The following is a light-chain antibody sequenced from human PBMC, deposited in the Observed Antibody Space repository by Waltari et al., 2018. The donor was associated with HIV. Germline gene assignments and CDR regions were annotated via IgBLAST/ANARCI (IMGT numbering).Light chain of an antibody. CDR1: QSVGSDY. CDR2: HTS. V-gene: IGKV3-20*01. CDR3: QHYGSSPIFT. Sequence: DIVLTQSPATLSLSPGEGATLSCRASQSVGSDYLAWYQVRPGQAPRLVIYHTSVRAAGVPDRFSGSGSGTDFILTISRLEPEDFALYYCQHYGSSPIFTFGPGTKVDI. J-gene: IGKJ3*01.